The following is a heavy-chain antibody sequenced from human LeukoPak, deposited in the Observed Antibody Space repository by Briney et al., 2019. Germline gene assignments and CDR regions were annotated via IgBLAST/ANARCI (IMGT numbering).Heavy chain of an antibody. V-gene: IGHV3-11*04. CDR3: ARAGGGGYNYGLDY. J-gene: IGHJ4*02. CDR1: TFTFSDYY. Sequence: GGSLRLSCAASTFTFSDYYMSWIRQAPGKGLEWVSHISSSGSFIYYEDSVKVRFTISRNNAKTSLDLQMNSLRDVDTAIYYCARAGGGGYNYGLDYWGQGILVAVSS. CDR2: ISSSGSFI. D-gene: IGHD5-18*01.